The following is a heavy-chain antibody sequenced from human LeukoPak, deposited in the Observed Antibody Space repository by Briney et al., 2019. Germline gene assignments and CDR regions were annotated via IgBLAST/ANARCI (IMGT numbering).Heavy chain of an antibody. D-gene: IGHD3-16*02. J-gene: IGHJ4*02. V-gene: IGHV1-69*06. CDR1: GGIFSSYA. CDR2: IIPIFCSA. Sequence: AASVKVSCKASGGIFSSYAVNWVRQAPGQGLDWMGRIIPIFCSANYAQKFQGRVTITANKSTRTAYMELRSLRSEDTALYYCAKGSRLREGGSYRFWGQGTLVTVSS. CDR3: AKGSRLREGGSYRF.